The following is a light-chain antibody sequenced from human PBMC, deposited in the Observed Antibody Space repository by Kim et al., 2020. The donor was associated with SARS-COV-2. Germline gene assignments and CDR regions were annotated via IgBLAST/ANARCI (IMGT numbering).Light chain of an antibody. CDR1: QSNIGTNF. CDR2: ADN. Sequence: GQRVPISCSGTQSNIGTNFVWWYKQLPGTAPELLIHADNQRSSGVPDRFSASKSDTSASLAISGLQADDEADYFCASWDSSLNGVLFGGGTQLTVL. J-gene: IGLJ2*01. V-gene: IGLV1-44*01. CDR3: ASWDSSLNGVL.